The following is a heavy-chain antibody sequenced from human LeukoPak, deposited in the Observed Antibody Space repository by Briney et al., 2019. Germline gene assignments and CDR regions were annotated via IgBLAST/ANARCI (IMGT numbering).Heavy chain of an antibody. V-gene: IGHV4-59*12. CDR1: GGSISSYY. J-gene: IGHJ4*02. Sequence: PSETLSLTCTVSGGSISSYYWSWIRQHPGKGLEWIGYIYYSGSTYYNPSLKSRVTISVDTSKNQFSLKLSSVTAADTAVYYCARDGPIVGATYPTPHFDYWGQGTLVTVSS. CDR3: ARDGPIVGATYPTPHFDY. CDR2: IYYSGST. D-gene: IGHD1-26*01.